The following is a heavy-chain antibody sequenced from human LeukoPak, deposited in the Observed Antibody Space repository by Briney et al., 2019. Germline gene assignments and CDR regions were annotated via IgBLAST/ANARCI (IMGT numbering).Heavy chain of an antibody. D-gene: IGHD6-19*01. CDR3: ARARGWYGYFDY. CDR2: MNPNSANT. J-gene: IGHJ4*02. Sequence: ASVKVSCKASGYTFTSYDINWVRQATGQGLEWMGWMNPNSANTGYAQKFQGRVTMTRNTSISTAYMELSSLRSEDTAVYYCARARGWYGYFDYWGQGTLVTVSS. CDR1: GYTFTSYD. V-gene: IGHV1-8*01.